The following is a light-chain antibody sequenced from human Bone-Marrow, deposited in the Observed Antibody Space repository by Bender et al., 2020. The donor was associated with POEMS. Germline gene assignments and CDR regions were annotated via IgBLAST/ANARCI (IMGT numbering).Light chain of an antibody. Sequence: QSALTQPRSVSGSPRQSVTISCTATSSDVGNFNYVSWYQQHPGKAPRLLIYEVTKRPSGVPDRFSGSKSGNTASLTLSGLQADDEAEYYCGSDAGDNYVFGTGTKVTVL. J-gene: IGLJ1*01. CDR1: SSDVGNFNY. CDR2: EVT. V-gene: IGLV2-11*01. CDR3: GSDAGDNYV.